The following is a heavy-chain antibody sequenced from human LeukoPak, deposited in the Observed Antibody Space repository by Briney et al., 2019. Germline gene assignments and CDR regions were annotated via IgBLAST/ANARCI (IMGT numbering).Heavy chain of an antibody. CDR3: ARELTLDAFDI. CDR1: GYTFTSYA. J-gene: IGHJ3*02. D-gene: IGHD3-9*01. V-gene: IGHV1-3*01. CDR2: INAGNGNT. Sequence: AASVKVSCKASGYTFTSYAMHWVRQAPGQRLEWMGWINAGNGNTKYSQKFQGRVTITRDTSASTAYMELSSLRSEDTAVYYCARELTLDAFDIWGQGTMVTVSS.